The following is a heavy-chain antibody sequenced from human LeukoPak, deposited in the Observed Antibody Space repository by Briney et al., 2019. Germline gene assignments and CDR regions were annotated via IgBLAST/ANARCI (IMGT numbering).Heavy chain of an antibody. V-gene: IGHV1-46*01. J-gene: IGHJ6*03. CDR2: INPGGDNT. CDR1: GYTFTNYY. Sequence: GASVKVSCKASGYTFTNYYIHWVRQAPGQGLEWMGLINPGGDNTDYAQNFQGRVTMTRDTSTSTVYMELSSLRSEDTAVYYCARDYYYGSGSYSRGYYYYMDVWGKGTTVTVSS. CDR3: ARDYYYGSGSYSRGYYYYMDV. D-gene: IGHD3-10*01.